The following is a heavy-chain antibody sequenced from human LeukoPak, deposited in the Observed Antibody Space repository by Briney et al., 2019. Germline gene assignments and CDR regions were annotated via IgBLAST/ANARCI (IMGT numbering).Heavy chain of an antibody. D-gene: IGHD1-14*01. V-gene: IGHV3-23*01. J-gene: IGHJ4*02. Sequence: GGSLRLSCEASGFTFSSYAMNWVRQAPGKGLEWVSAIRESGGATYYADSVKGRFTISRDNSRNTLYLQMNSLRAEDTAVYYCSKPTTVADFDCWGRGALVTVSS. CDR2: IRESGGAT. CDR3: SKPTTVADFDC. CDR1: GFTFSSYA.